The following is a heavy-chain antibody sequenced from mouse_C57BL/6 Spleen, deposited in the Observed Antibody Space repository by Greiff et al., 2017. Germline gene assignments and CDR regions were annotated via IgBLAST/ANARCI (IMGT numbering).Heavy chain of an antibody. J-gene: IGHJ1*03. V-gene: IGHV1-69*01. CDR1: GYTFTSYW. Sequence: QVQLQQPGAELVMPGASVKLSCKASGYTFTSYWMHWVKQRPGQGLEWIGEIDPSDSYTNYNQKFKGKSTLTVDKSSSTAYMQLSSLTSEDSAVXYCAITTVVADWYCDVWGTGTTVTVSS. CDR3: AITTVVADWYCDV. CDR2: IDPSDSYT. D-gene: IGHD1-1*01.